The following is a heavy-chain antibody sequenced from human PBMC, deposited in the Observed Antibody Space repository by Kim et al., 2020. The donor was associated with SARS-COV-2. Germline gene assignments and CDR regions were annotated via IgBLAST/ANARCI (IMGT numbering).Heavy chain of an antibody. CDR1: GFSFGTFD. Sequence: GGSLRLSCVASGFSFGTFDMSWVRQAPGKGLKWVSVIKGRDDSTYYAESVKGRFTVSRDSARNTLYLQMNSLRSDDTAIYYCVKGAWLDYWGPGTLATVS. CDR2: IKGRDDST. J-gene: IGHJ4*02. D-gene: IGHD5-12*01. CDR3: VKGAWLDY. V-gene: IGHV3-23*01.